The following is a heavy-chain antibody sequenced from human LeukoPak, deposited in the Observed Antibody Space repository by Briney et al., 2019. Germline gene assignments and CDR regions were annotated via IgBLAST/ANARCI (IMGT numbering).Heavy chain of an antibody. D-gene: IGHD4-23*01. Sequence: ASVKVSCKASEYTFTSYYMHWVRQAPGQGLEWMGIINPSGGSTSYAQKFQGRVTMTRDTSTSTVYMELSSLRSEDTTVYYCARSYGGNSGVTITDYYYYYMDVWGKGTTVTVSS. J-gene: IGHJ6*03. CDR1: EYTFTSYY. CDR3: ARSYGGNSGVTITDYYYYYMDV. CDR2: INPSGGST. V-gene: IGHV1-46*01.